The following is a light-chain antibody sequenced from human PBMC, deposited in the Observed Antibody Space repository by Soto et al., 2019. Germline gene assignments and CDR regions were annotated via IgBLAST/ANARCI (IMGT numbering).Light chain of an antibody. J-gene: IGKJ1*01. CDR1: QSVSSN. V-gene: IGKV3-15*01. CDR3: LHYDNWPPWA. CDR2: GAS. Sequence: EIVMTQSPATLSVSPGERATLSCRASQSVSSNLAWYQQKPGQAPRLLIYGASTRATGIPARFSGSGSGTEFTLTISSLQSEDFAVYYCLHYDNWPPWAFGQGTKVEIK.